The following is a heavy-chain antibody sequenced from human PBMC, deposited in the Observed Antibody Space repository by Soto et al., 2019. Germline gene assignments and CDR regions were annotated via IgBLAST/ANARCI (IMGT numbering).Heavy chain of an antibody. CDR2: IVPIFGTT. V-gene: IGHV1-69*12. CDR3: ARVEAVAGLYNYHGLDV. J-gene: IGHJ6*02. D-gene: IGHD6-19*01. Sequence: QVQLVQSGAEVKKPGSSVKVSCKVSGGTFSNYAIDWVRLAPGHGLEWMGGIVPIFGTTYYTQKFQGRAKSSADDSTTTAYLEMSSLRSEDTAIYYCARVEAVAGLYNYHGLDVWGQGTAVTVSS. CDR1: GGTFSNYA.